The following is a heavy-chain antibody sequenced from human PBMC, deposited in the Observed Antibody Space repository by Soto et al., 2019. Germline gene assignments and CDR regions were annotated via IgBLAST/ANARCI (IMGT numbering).Heavy chain of an antibody. CDR2: MTGSGGDI. CDR1: GFTFSIYA. J-gene: IGHJ4*02. V-gene: IGHV3-23*01. D-gene: IGHD2-21*02. Sequence: GGSLRLSCAASGFTFSIYAMMWVRQPPGKGQEWVAGMTGSGGDIRYADSVKGRFTISKDNSKNTLYLQMNSLRAEDTAMYYCAKDAVYGDGLWLAANWGQGTLVTVSS. CDR3: AKDAVYGDGLWLAAN.